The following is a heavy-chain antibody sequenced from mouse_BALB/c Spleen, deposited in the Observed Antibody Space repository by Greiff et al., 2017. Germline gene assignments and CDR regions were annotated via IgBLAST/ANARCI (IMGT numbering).Heavy chain of an antibody. V-gene: IGHV5-6-5*01. CDR1: GFTFSSYA. D-gene: IGHD1-1*01. CDR2: ISSGGST. CDR3: ARAITTVGGYYFDY. Sequence: EVQGVESGGGLVKPGGSLKLSCAASGFTFSSYAMSWVRQTPEKRLEWVASISSGGSTYYPDSVKGRFTISRDNARNILYLQMSSLRSEDTAMYYCARAITTVGGYYFDYWGQGTTLTVSS. J-gene: IGHJ2*01.